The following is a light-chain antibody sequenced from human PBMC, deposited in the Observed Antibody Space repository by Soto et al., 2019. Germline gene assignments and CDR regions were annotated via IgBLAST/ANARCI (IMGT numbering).Light chain of an antibody. J-gene: IGLJ2*01. CDR3: SSYSSSSTLVL. Sequence: QSALTQPASVSGSPGQSITISCTGSSSDVGGYNYVSWYQEHPGKVPKLVIYDVSNRPSGVSYRFSGSKSGNTASLTISGLQAEDEADYYCSSYSSSSTLVLFGGGTKVTVL. V-gene: IGLV2-14*01. CDR1: SSDVGGYNY. CDR2: DVS.